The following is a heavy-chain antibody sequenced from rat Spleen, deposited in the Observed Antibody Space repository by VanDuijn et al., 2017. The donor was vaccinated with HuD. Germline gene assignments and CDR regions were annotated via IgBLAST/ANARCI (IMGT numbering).Heavy chain of an antibody. D-gene: IGHD4-1*01. Sequence: EVQLVESGGTLVQPGRSLKLSCAASGFTFSNYGMAWVRQAPTKGLEWVASISTGGGNTYYRDSVKGRFTISRDNSKNTLYLEMNSLRSEDTAMYYCAALASPMGYWGQGVMVTVSS. V-gene: IGHV5S13*01. CDR3: AALASPMGY. CDR1: GFTFSNYG. J-gene: IGHJ2*01. CDR2: ISTGGGNT.